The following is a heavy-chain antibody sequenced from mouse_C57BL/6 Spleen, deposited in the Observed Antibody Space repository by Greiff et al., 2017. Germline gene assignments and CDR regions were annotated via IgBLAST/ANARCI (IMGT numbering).Heavy chain of an antibody. J-gene: IGHJ3*01. CDR2: ISDGGSYT. D-gene: IGHD2-4*01. V-gene: IGHV5-4*01. CDR3: ARDLGMITTAWFAY. Sequence: EVQLVESGGGLVKPGGSLKLSCAASGFTFSSYAMSWVRQTPEKRLEWVATISDGGSYTYYPDNVKGRFTISRDNAKNNLYLQMSHLKSEDTAMYYCARDLGMITTAWFAYWGQGTLVTVSA. CDR1: GFTFSSYA.